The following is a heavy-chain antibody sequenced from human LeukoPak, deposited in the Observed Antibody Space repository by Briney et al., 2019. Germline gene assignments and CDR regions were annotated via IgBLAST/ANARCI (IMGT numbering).Heavy chain of an antibody. CDR1: GGSFSGYY. V-gene: IGHV4-34*01. CDR3: ARCGHNWFDP. D-gene: IGHD1-26*01. Sequence: YPSETLSLTSAVYGGSFSGYYWSWIRQPPGKGLEWIGEINHSGSTNYDPSLKSRVTISVDTSKNQFSLKLSSVTAADTAVYYCARCGHNWFDPWGQGTLVTVSS. CDR2: INHSGST. J-gene: IGHJ5*02.